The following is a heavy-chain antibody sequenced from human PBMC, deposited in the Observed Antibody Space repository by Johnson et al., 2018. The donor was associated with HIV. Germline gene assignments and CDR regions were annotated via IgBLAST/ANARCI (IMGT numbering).Heavy chain of an antibody. CDR2: LRWDGAIT. V-gene: IGHV3-43D*03. CDR1: GFTFSSYG. J-gene: IGHJ3*02. CDR3: ARAEIYEGRVGDFAFDI. Sequence: VQLVESGGGVVQPGRSLRLSCAASGFTFSSYGMHWVRQAPGNGLEWVSLLRWDGAITSYVDSVTGSFPLSIDNSRNSLFLQMKSLRAADTALYYCARAEIYEGRVGDFAFDIWGRGTMVTVSS. D-gene: IGHD3-10*01.